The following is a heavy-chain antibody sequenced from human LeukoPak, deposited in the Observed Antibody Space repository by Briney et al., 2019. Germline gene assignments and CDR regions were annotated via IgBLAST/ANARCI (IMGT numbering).Heavy chain of an antibody. CDR1: GFTFSAYW. CDR2: VNTDESST. Sequence: PGGSLRLSCAASGFTFSAYWIHWVRQTPGKGLVWVSRVNTDESSTSYADSVKGRFTVSRDNAKNSLYLQMNSLRAEDTAVYYCARVSGYYGSGSYYPLDYWGQGTLVTVSS. J-gene: IGHJ4*02. D-gene: IGHD3-10*01. CDR3: ARVSGYYGSGSYYPLDY. V-gene: IGHV3-74*01.